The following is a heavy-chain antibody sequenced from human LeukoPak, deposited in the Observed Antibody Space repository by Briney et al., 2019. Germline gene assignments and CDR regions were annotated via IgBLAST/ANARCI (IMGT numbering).Heavy chain of an antibody. CDR1: GFTFSSYA. CDR2: ISGSGGST. V-gene: IGHV3-23*01. CDR3: AKDPAIADVLLWFGEPWGGYFDY. D-gene: IGHD3-10*01. Sequence: GGSLRLSCAASGFTFSSYAMSWVRQAPGKGLEWVSAISGSGGSTYYADSVKGRFTISRDNSKNTLYLQMNSLRAEDTAVYYCAKDPAIADVLLWFGEPWGGYFDYWGQGTLVTVSS. J-gene: IGHJ4*02.